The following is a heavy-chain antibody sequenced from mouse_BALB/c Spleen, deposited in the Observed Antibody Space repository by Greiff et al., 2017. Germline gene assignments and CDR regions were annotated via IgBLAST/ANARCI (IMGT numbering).Heavy chain of an antibody. CDR2: IDPANGNT. J-gene: IGHJ4*01. V-gene: IGHV14-3*02. Sequence: VQLQQSGAELVKPRASVKLSCTASGFNIKDTYMHWVKQRPEQGLEWIGRIDPANGNTKYDPKFQGKATITADTSSNTAYLQLSSLTSEDTAVYYCARGNLYAMDYWGQGTSVTVSS. CDR3: ARGNLYAMDY. D-gene: IGHD2-1*01. CDR1: GFNIKDTY.